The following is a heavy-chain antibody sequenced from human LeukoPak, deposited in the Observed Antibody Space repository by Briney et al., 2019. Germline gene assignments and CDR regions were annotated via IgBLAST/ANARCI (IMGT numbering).Heavy chain of an antibody. CDR2: ISGSGGST. Sequence: GGSLRLSCAASGFTFTSYAMSWVRQAPGKGLEWVSVISGSGGSTYYADSVKGRFTISRDNSKNTLYLQINSLRAEDTAVYYCAKEGYYGSGPYYYYYGMDVWGQGTTVTVSS. J-gene: IGHJ6*02. D-gene: IGHD3-10*01. CDR3: AKEGYYGSGPYYYYYGMDV. V-gene: IGHV3-23*01. CDR1: GFTFTSYA.